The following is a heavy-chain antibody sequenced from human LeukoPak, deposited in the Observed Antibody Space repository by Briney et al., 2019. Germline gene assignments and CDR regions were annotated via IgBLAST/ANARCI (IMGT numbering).Heavy chain of an antibody. CDR3: ARENVKVGAGGPFYYGKDV. CDR2: IYYSGST. Sequence: SETLSLTCTVSGGSISSYYWSWIRQPPGKGLEWIGYIYYSGSTNYNPSLKSRVTISVDTSKNQFSLKLSSVTAADTAVYYCARENVKVGAGGPFYYGKDVWGQRTKVT. V-gene: IGHV4-59*01. D-gene: IGHD1-26*01. J-gene: IGHJ6*02. CDR1: GGSISSYY.